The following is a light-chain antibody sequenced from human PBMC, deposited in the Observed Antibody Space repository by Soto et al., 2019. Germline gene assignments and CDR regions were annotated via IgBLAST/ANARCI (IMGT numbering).Light chain of an antibody. CDR1: SSDVGGYKY. J-gene: IGLJ2*01. CDR2: EVS. CDR3: TSYTSSATGV. Sequence: QSALTQPASVSGSPGQSITISCTGTSSDVGGYKYVSWYQQHPGKTPKLLIYEVSNRPSGVSSRFSGSKSGNTASLTISGLPAEDEADYYCTSYTSSATGVFGGGTKVTVL. V-gene: IGLV2-14*01.